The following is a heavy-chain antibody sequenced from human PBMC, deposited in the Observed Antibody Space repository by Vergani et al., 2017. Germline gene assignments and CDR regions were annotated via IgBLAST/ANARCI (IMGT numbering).Heavy chain of an antibody. D-gene: IGHD3-10*01. CDR3: ARDRFVDADSHPIDC. CDR2: ISYDGSNK. Sequence: QVQLVESGGGVVQPGRSLRLSCAASGFTFSSYAMHWVRQAPGKGLEWVAVISYDGSNKYYADSVKGRFTISRDNSKNTLYLQMNSLRAEDTAVYYCARDRFVDADSHPIDCGSEGSLVTVSS. CDR1: GFTFSSYA. J-gene: IGHJ4*02. V-gene: IGHV3-30-3*01.